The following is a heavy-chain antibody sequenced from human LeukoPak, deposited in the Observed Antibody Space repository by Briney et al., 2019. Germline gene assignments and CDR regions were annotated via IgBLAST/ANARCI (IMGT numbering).Heavy chain of an antibody. CDR1: GFTFSSCA. J-gene: IGHJ4*02. CDR3: ARDSDYDILTGYSHLFDY. V-gene: IGHV3-30-3*01. D-gene: IGHD3-9*01. CDR2: ISYDGSNK. Sequence: GGSLRLSCAASGFTFSSCAMHWVRQAPGKGLEWVAVISYDGSNKYYADSVKGRFTISRDNSKNTLYLQMNSLRAEDTAVYYCARDSDYDILTGYSHLFDYWGQGTLVTVSS.